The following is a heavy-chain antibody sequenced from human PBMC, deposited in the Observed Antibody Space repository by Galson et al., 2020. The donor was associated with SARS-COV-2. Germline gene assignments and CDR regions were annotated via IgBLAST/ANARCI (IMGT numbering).Heavy chain of an antibody. Sequence: ASAKVSCKASGYTFTSYGISWVRQAPGQGLEWMGWISGYTGNTNYAQKLQGRVTMTTDTSTSTAYMELRSLRSDDTAVYYCSTDFGTIVVVPAAIFDYWGQGTLVTVSS. CDR2: ISGYTGNT. D-gene: IGHD2-2*01. J-gene: IGHJ4*02. V-gene: IGHV1-18*01. CDR1: GYTFTSYG. CDR3: STDFGTIVVVPAAIFDY.